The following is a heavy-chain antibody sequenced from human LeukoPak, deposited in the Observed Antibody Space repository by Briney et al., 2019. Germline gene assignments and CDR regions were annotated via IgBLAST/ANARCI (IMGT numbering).Heavy chain of an antibody. V-gene: IGHV3-74*01. CDR2: VNGDGSTT. D-gene: IGHD5-12*01. Sequence: GGSLRLSCAASGFTFSRYWMHWVRQAPGKGLEWVSRVNGDGSTTTYADSVKGRFAISRDNAKNTLYLQMNSLRVEDTAVYYCAVKGGYNALAAPFAYWGPGPLVTVSS. CDR3: AVKGGYNALAAPFAY. J-gene: IGHJ4*02. CDR1: GFTFSRYW.